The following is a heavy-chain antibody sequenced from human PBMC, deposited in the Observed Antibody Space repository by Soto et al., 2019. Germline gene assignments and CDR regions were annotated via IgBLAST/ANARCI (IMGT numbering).Heavy chain of an antibody. CDR3: ARGNLLRYFDWLSRSVYYFDY. D-gene: IGHD3-9*01. Sequence: GGSLRLSCAASGFTFSSYAMSWVRQAPGKGLEWVSAISGSGGSTYYADSVKGRFTISRDNSKNTLYLQMNSLRAEDTAVYYCARGNLLRYFDWLSRSVYYFDYWGQGTLVTVSS. CDR2: ISGSGGST. CDR1: GFTFSSYA. V-gene: IGHV3-23*01. J-gene: IGHJ4*02.